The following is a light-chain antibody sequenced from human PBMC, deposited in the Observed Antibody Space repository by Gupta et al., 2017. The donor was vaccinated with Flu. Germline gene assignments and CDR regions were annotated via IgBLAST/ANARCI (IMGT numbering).Light chain of an antibody. CDR1: QSISSW. Sequence: ACVGDRVTITCRASQSISSWLAWYQQKPGKAPKLLIYKASSLESGVPSRFNGSGSGTEFTLTISSLQPDDFATYYCQQYNSYSWTFGQGTKVEIK. CDR2: KAS. V-gene: IGKV1-5*03. CDR3: QQYNSYSWT. J-gene: IGKJ1*01.